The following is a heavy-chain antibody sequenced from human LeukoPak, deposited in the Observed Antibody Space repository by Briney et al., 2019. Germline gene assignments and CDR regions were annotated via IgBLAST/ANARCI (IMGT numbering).Heavy chain of an antibody. V-gene: IGHV3-23*01. J-gene: IGHJ4*02. Sequence: GASLRLSRAASGFTFNNYAMSWVRQAPGKGLEWVSLIRGSTYYADSVKGRFTISRDNSQNTLYLQMNSLRAEDTAVYYCARDMSGGWYYFDYWGQGTLVTVSS. D-gene: IGHD6-19*01. CDR1: GFTFNNYA. CDR3: ARDMSGGWYYFDY. CDR2: IRGST.